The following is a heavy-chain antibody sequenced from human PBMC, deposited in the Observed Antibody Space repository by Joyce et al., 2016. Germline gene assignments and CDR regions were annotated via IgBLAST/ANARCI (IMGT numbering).Heavy chain of an antibody. V-gene: IGHV3-30*04. D-gene: IGHD6-13*01. Sequence: QEQLEESGGGVVQPGTSLRLSCTASGSIFSGDAMNWVRQAPGKGLEWVAIRSYDGPNKFYADSVGGRFTISRDNYKNTLFLQMNSLTIEDAGVYYCARRSGIPAGRRPGAFDMWGQGTVVTVSS. CDR3: ARRSGIPAGRRPGAFDM. CDR2: RSYDGPNK. J-gene: IGHJ3*02. CDR1: GSIFSGDA.